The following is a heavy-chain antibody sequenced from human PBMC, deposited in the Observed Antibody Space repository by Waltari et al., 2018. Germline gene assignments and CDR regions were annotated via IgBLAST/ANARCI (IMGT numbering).Heavy chain of an antibody. V-gene: IGHV1-2*06. J-gene: IGHJ3*02. CDR1: GYTFTGYY. D-gene: IGHD5-12*01. CDR2: INPNSGGT. Sequence: QVQLVQSGAEVKKPGASVKVSCKASGYTFTGYYMPWVRQAPGQGLEWMGRINPNSGGTNYAQKFQGRVTMTRDTSISTAYMELSRLRSDDTAVYYCARWKSSGRIPFDAFDIWGQGTMVTVSS. CDR3: ARWKSSGRIPFDAFDI.